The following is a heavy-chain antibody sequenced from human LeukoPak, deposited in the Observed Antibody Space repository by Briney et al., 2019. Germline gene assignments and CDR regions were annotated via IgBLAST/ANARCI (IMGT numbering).Heavy chain of an antibody. V-gene: IGHV4-59*01. D-gene: IGHD3-22*01. J-gene: IGHJ5*02. CDR2: IYYSGST. CDR3: ARVRYDSQGDWFDP. CDR1: GGSISSYY. Sequence: SETLSLTCTVSGGSISSYYWSWIRQPPGKGLEWIGYIYYSGSTNYNPSLKSRVTISVDTSKNQFSLKLSSVTAADTAVYYCARVRYDSQGDWFDPWGQGTLVTVSS.